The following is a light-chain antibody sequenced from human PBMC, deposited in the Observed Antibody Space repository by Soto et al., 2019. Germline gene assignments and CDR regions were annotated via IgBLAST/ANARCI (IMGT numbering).Light chain of an antibody. Sequence: IQMTQSASTLSAYVGDRVTITCRASQSISSWLAWYQQKPGKAPNLLIYKASTLQSGVPSRFSGGGSGTEFTLTVSSLQPDDFAIYYCQQYNDYPWTFGQGTKVEIK. V-gene: IGKV1-5*03. J-gene: IGKJ1*01. CDR2: KAS. CDR3: QQYNDYPWT. CDR1: QSISSW.